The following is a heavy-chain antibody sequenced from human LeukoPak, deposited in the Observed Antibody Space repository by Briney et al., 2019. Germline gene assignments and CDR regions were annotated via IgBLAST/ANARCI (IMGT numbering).Heavy chain of an antibody. J-gene: IGHJ4*02. Sequence: GGSLRLSCAASGFTFSSYAMSWVRQAPGKGLEWVSAISGSGGSTYYADSVKGRFTISRDNSKNTLSLQMNSLRAEDTAVYYCARGYYYTTGFYSFDYWGQGTLVTVSS. D-gene: IGHD3-22*01. V-gene: IGHV3-23*01. CDR3: ARGYYYTTGFYSFDY. CDR2: ISGSGGST. CDR1: GFTFSSYA.